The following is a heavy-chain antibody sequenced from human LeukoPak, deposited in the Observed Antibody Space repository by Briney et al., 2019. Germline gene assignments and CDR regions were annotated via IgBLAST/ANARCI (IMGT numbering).Heavy chain of an antibody. J-gene: IGHJ3*02. D-gene: IGHD3-22*01. CDR2: IYTSGST. Sequence: SETLSLTCTVSGGSISSGFYYWSWIRQPGGKRLEWIGRIYTSGSTNYNPSLKSRVSISVDTSKNQFSLNLSSVTAADTAIYYCASTDSNGGAFDIWGQGTVVTVSS. V-gene: IGHV4-61*02. CDR1: GGSISSGFYY. CDR3: ASTDSNGGAFDI.